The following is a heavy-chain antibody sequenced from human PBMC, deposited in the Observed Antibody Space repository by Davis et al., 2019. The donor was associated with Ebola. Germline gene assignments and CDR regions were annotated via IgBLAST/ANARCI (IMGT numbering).Heavy chain of an antibody. Sequence: PGGSLRLSCAASEFTFTTYVMHWVRQAPGKGLEWVAVISYDGSNKYYADSVKGRFTISRDNSKNTLYLQMNSLRAEDTAVYYCASSYYCSSTSCPYYYYGMDVWGQGTTVTVSS. CDR3: ASSYYCSSTSCPYYYYGMDV. J-gene: IGHJ6*02. V-gene: IGHV3-30-3*01. CDR2: ISYDGSNK. CDR1: EFTFTTYV. D-gene: IGHD2-2*01.